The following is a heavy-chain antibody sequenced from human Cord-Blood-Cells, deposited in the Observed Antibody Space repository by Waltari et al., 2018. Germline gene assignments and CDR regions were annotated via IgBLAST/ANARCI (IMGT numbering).Heavy chain of an antibody. CDR1: SGTVSSNA. CDR2: IIPIFGTA. J-gene: IGHJ4*02. D-gene: IGHD4-17*01. Sequence: VQVVQSGAEVKKPGSTVKFSCTASSGTVSSNAISCVRQAPGQGLQWMGRIIPIFGTANYAQKFQGRVMITADESTSTAYMGLSSLRSEDTAVYYCANPALTTTYWGQGTLVTVSS. CDR3: ANPALTTTY. V-gene: IGHV1-69*18.